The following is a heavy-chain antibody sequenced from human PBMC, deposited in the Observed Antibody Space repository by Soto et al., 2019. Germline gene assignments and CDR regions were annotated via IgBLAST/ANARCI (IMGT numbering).Heavy chain of an antibody. CDR1: GVSFNRYW. D-gene: IGHD3-9*01. V-gene: IGHV3-74*01. CDR2: INYEGSST. J-gene: IGHJ3*01. CDR3: FFD. Sequence: GRNPGISCAAYGVSFNRYWMHCVRQATREELVWVSRINYEGSSTNYADFVRGRFTISRDNAKNTLYLEMNSLRAEDAAGYEYFFD.